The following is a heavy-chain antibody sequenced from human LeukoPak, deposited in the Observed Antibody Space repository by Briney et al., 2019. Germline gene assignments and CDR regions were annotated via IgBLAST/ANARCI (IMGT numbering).Heavy chain of an antibody. CDR2: IKQDGSEK. J-gene: IGHJ5*02. V-gene: IGHV3-7*01. D-gene: IGHD6-19*01. Sequence: GGPLRLSCGASGFTFNRYCMSGVRQAPGKGREGVTNIKQDGSEKYNVVSVKGRFTISRDNAKSSLYLQMNSLRATHTALYYCARAVGEQWLVPVPNWFDPWGQGALVTVSS. CDR3: ARAVGEQWLVPVPNWFDP. CDR1: GFTFNRYC.